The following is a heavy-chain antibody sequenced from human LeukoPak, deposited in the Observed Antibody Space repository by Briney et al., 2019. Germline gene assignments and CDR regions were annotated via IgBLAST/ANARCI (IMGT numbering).Heavy chain of an antibody. V-gene: IGHV3-23*01. J-gene: IGHJ4*02. D-gene: IGHD6-6*01. Sequence: GGSLRLSCAASGFTFSNYAMTWVRQAPGKGLEWVSSISGSGGNTDYADSVKGRFTISRDSSKNTLYLQLNSLRAEDTAVYYCAKGSSSSSGRPDCWGQGTLVTVSS. CDR3: AKGSSSSSGRPDC. CDR2: ISGSGGNT. CDR1: GFTFSNYA.